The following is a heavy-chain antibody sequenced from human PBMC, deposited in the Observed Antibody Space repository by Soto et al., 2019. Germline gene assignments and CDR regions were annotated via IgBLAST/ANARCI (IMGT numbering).Heavy chain of an antibody. D-gene: IGHD3-22*01. CDR2: ISYDGSEK. CDR1: GFTFSNYV. CDR3: ARDQNYYDSSAYDGRLGYYYYGMDV. J-gene: IGHJ6*02. Sequence: GGSLRLSCVASGFTFSNYVMHWVRQAPGKGLEWVAVISYDGSEKYYADSVKGRFTISRDYSKNTLFLQINSLRAEDTAVYCCARDQNYYDSSAYDGRLGYYYYGMDVWGQGITVTVSS. V-gene: IGHV3-30*03.